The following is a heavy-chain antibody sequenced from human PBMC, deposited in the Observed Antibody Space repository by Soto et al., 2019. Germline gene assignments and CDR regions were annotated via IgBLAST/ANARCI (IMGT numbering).Heavy chain of an antibody. J-gene: IGHJ4*02. V-gene: IGHV3-66*01. D-gene: IGHD3-3*01. CDR2: IYSGGST. Sequence: GGSLRLSCAASGFTVSSNYMSWVRQAPGKGLEWVSVIYSGGSTYYADSVKGRFTISRDNSKNTLYLQMNSLRAEDTAVYYCARVMLYDFWSGYPSPSSFDYWGQGTLVTVSS. CDR1: GFTVSSNY. CDR3: ARVMLYDFWSGYPSPSSFDY.